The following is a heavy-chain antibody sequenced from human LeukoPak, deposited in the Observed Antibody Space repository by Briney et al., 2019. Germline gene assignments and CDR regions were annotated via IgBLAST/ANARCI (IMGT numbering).Heavy chain of an antibody. CDR3: ARDYDGGAFDI. CDR1: VFAFSSYS. CDR2: ISSSSSYI. V-gene: IGHV3-21*01. J-gene: IGHJ3*02. Sequence: GGSLRLPCAASVFAFSSYSMDWVRQAPAKGLEWVSSISSSSSYIYYADSVKGRFTITRDNAKNSLYLQMNSLRAEDTAVYYCARDYDGGAFDIWGQGTMVTVSS. D-gene: IGHD3-16*01.